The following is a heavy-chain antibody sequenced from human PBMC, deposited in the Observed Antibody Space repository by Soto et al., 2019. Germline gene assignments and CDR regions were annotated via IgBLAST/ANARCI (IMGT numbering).Heavy chain of an antibody. V-gene: IGHV4-59*01. J-gene: IGHJ4*02. CDR1: GGSISSYY. CDR3: ARGVSIAARRGFDY. Sequence: PSETLSLTCTVSGGSISSYYWSWIRQPPGKGLEWIGYIYYSGSTNYNPSLKSRVTISVDTSKNQFSLKLSSVTAADTAVYYCARGVSIAARRGFDYWGQGTLVTVSS. D-gene: IGHD6-6*01. CDR2: IYYSGST.